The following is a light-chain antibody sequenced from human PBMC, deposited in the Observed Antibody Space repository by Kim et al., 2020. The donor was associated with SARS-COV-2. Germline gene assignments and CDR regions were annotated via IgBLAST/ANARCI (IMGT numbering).Light chain of an antibody. CDR2: KVS. Sequence: PASMSCRSSQSLAYVDGNTYLNWFHQRPGQSPRRLIYKVSNRDCGVPDRFSAGGSGTDFTLIISRVEAEDVGVYYCMQGTHWPWTFGQGTKVDIK. J-gene: IGKJ1*01. V-gene: IGKV2-30*01. CDR1: QSLAYVDGNTY. CDR3: MQGTHWPWT.